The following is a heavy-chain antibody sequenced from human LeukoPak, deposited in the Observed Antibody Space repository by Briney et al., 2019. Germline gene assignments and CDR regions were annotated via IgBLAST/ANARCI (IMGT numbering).Heavy chain of an antibody. V-gene: IGHV4-59*11. CDR1: DDSFSSHY. D-gene: IGHD4-17*01. J-gene: IGHJ3*02. CDR2: ISYIGST. CDR3: ARDLVTVTKGFDI. Sequence: SETLSLTCAVSDDSFSSHYWTWIRQPPGKGLEWIGYISYIGSTNYNPSLKSQVTISIDTSRNQFSLRLSSVTAADTAVYYCARDLVTVTKGFDIWGQGTMVSVSS.